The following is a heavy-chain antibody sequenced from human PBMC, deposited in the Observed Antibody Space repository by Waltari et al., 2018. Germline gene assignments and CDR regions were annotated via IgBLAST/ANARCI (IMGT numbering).Heavy chain of an antibody. CDR3: AKGSRGYTNYFFDY. V-gene: IGHV3-23*01. CDR1: GFSFMGYA. D-gene: IGHD3-16*02. Sequence: EVQLLESAGGLVQPGGALRLSCAASGFSFMGYAMSWVRQAPGGGLECVASISGGVATPFYADSVKGRFTIVRDNSKDTFYLQLNSLRVDDSAVYYCAKGSRGYTNYFFDYWGQGALVTVSS. J-gene: IGHJ4*02. CDR2: ISGGVATP.